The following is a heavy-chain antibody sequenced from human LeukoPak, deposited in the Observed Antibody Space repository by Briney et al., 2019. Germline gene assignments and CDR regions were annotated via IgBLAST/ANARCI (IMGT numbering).Heavy chain of an antibody. D-gene: IGHD3-10*01. CDR1: GFTFSSYA. V-gene: IGHV3-23*01. CDR3: ARVLGAYGSGSYSRHDAFDI. CDR2: ISGSGGST. Sequence: GGSLRLSCAASGFTFSSYAMSWVRQAPGKGLERVSAISGSGGSTYYADSVKGRFTISRDNSKNTLYLQMNSLRAEDTAVYYCARVLGAYGSGSYSRHDAFDIWGQGTMVTVSS. J-gene: IGHJ3*02.